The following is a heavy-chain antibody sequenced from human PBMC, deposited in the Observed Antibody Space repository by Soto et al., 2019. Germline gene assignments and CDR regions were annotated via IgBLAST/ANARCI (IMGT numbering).Heavy chain of an antibody. V-gene: IGHV3-30-3*01. CDR1: GFALTPYA. CDR2: ISYDGSYR. D-gene: IGHD1-26*01. CDR3: ARDWDRGGGSYLWKFDL. J-gene: IGHJ2*01. Sequence: QEQLVESGGGVVQPGRSLRLSCAASGFALTPYAMHWVRQAPGKGLEWVAIISYDGSYRSYGDSMKGRFTISRDNSENSLYLQMDTLRSEDTAVYYCARDWDRGGGSYLWKFDLWGRGTLVTVSS.